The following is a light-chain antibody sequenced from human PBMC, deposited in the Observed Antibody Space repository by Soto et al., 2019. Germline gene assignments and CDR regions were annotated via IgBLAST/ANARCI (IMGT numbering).Light chain of an antibody. J-gene: IGKJ4*01. CDR3: QKNDSYPFT. Sequence: DIQMTQSPSTLSASEGDRVTITCRASQSINNWLAWYHQKPGKAPKLLISKASNLKSGVQSRFSGTGSGTEFTLTISRLQPDDFASYYCQKNDSYPFTFGGGTKVEI. V-gene: IGKV1-5*03. CDR2: KAS. CDR1: QSINNW.